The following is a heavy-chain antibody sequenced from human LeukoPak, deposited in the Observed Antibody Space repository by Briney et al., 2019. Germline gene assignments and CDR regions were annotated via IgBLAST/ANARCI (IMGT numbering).Heavy chain of an antibody. V-gene: IGHV3-30*15. J-gene: IGHJ4*02. Sequence: GGSLRLSCSASGFVFSDYPLHWIRQSPGKGPEWVAVISFDGSHQYYADSVKGRFTISRDNSKNTLYLQMSSLRAEDTAVYYCAKEFNRGLPDYWGQGTLVTVPS. D-gene: IGHD2-21*01. CDR3: AKEFNRGLPDY. CDR2: ISFDGSHQ. CDR1: GFVFSDYP.